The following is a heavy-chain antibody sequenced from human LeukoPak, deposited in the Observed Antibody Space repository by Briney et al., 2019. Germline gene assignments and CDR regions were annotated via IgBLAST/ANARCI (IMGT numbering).Heavy chain of an antibody. CDR1: GFTFSSYS. CDR2: ISYDGSNK. V-gene: IGHV3-30*03. D-gene: IGHD1-14*01. Sequence: PGGSLRLSCAASGFTFSSYSMNWVRQAPGKGLEWVAVISYDGSNKYYADSVKGRFTISRDNSKNTLYLQMNSLRAEDTAVYYCASAQPEGIPYFDYWGQGTLVTVSS. CDR3: ASAQPEGIPYFDY. J-gene: IGHJ4*02.